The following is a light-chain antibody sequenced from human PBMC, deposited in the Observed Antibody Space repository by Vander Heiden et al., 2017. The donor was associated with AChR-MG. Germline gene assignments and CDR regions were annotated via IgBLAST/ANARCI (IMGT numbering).Light chain of an antibody. CDR2: GAS. CDR3: QQYNDWPPFT. V-gene: IGKV3-15*01. CDR1: QSVSSN. Sequence: EIVMTQSPATLSVSPGERVTLSCRASQSVSSNLAWYQQKPGQAPRLLIYGASTRATDIPARFSGGGAGTEFTLTISSLQSEDFGVYYCQQYNDWPPFTFGHGTKVDVK. J-gene: IGKJ3*01.